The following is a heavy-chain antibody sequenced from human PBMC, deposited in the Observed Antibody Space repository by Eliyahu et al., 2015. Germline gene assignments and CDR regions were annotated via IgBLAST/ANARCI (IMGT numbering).Heavy chain of an antibody. J-gene: IGHJ4*02. D-gene: IGHD1-26*01. CDR3: ARPPEVSGGYYYSY. Sequence: EVKKPGSSVKVSCKASGGTFSNYAISWVRQAPGQGLEWMGGIIPIFGTANYAQKFQGRVTITADESTSTAYMELSSLRSEDTAVYYCARPPEVSGGYYYSYWGQGTLVTVSS. CDR1: GGTFSNYA. V-gene: IGHV1-69*01. CDR2: IIPIFGTA.